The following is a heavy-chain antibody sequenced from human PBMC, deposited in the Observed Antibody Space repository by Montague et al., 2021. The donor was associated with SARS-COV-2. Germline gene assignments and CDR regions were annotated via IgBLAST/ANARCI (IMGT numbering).Heavy chain of an antibody. D-gene: IGHD1-26*01. V-gene: IGHV3-48*03. CDR2: ISSSGSTI. Sequence: SLRLSCAASGFSFSSYEMNWVRQAPGKGLEWVSYISSSGSTIYHADSVKGRFTISRDNAKNSLYLQMNSLRAEDTAVYYCARVFATVGAMDRNDYWGQGTLVTVSS. CDR1: GFSFSSYE. J-gene: IGHJ4*02. CDR3: ARVFATVGAMDRNDY.